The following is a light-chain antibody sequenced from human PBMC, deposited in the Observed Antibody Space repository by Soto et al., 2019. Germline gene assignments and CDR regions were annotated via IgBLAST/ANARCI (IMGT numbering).Light chain of an antibody. CDR2: DAS. J-gene: IGKJ4*01. V-gene: IGKV1-33*01. Sequence: DIQMTQSPSSLSASVGDRVTITCLASQDITNYLNWFQHKPGKAPELLICDASNLETGVPSRFSGRGSGTHFTFTISSLQPEDIATYYCQQYDTFPLTFGGGTRWISN. CDR3: QQYDTFPLT. CDR1: QDITNY.